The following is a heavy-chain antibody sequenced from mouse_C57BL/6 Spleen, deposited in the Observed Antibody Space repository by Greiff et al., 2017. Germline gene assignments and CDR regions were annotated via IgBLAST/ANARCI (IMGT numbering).Heavy chain of an antibody. CDR2: IDPEDGET. CDR3: ARSSLYDYGVTY. Sequence: VQLKQSGAELVKPGASVKLSCTASGFNIKDYYMHWVKQRTEQGLEWIGRIDPEDGETKYAPKFQGKATLTADTSSNTAYLQLSSLTSEDTAVYYCARSSLYDYGVTYWGQGTLVTVSA. J-gene: IGHJ3*01. D-gene: IGHD2-4*01. CDR1: GFNIKDYY. V-gene: IGHV14-2*01.